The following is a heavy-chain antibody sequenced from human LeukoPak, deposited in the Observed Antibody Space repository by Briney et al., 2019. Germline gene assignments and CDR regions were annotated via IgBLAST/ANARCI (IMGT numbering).Heavy chain of an antibody. V-gene: IGHV4-34*01. CDR3: AREDPDAFDI. J-gene: IGHJ3*02. CDR1: GGSFSGYY. Sequence: SETLSLTCAVYGGSFSGYYWSWIRQPPGKGLEWIGEINHGGSTNYNPSLKSRITMSVDTSKNQFSLKLSSVTAADTAVYYCAREDPDAFDIWGQGTMVTVSS. CDR2: INHGGST.